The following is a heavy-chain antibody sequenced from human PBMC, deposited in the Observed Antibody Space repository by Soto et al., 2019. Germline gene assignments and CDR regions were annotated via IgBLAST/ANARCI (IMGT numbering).Heavy chain of an antibody. D-gene: IGHD4-17*01. V-gene: IGHV2-5*02. Sequence: QITLKESGPTLVKPTQTLTLTCTFSGFSLSTTGVGVGWIRQPPGKALEWLALIYLDDDKRYSPSLKSRLTITKDTSKNQVVLTRTNMDPIDTATYYCPHATPVTTEGDYWGQGTVVTVSS. CDR3: PHATPVTTEGDY. J-gene: IGHJ4*02. CDR1: GFSLSTTGVG. CDR2: IYLDDDK.